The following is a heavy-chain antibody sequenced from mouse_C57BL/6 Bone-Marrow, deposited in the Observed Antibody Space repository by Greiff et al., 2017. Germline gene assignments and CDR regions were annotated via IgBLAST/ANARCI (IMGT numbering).Heavy chain of an antibody. CDR3: APSAYYYGSSYGAY. Sequence: QVQLKQSGAELARPGASVKLSCKASGYTFTSYGISWVKQRTGQGLEWIGEIYPRSGNTYYNEKFKGKATLTADKSSSTAYMLLRSLTSEDSAVYFCAPSAYYYGSSYGAYWGQGTLVTVSA. D-gene: IGHD1-1*01. V-gene: IGHV1-81*01. CDR1: GYTFTSYG. J-gene: IGHJ3*01. CDR2: IYPRSGNT.